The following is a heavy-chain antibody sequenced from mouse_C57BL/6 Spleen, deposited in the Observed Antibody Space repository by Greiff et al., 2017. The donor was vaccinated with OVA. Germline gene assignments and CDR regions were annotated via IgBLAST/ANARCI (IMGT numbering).Heavy chain of an antibody. V-gene: IGHV5-17*01. Sequence: EVQLQQSGGGLVKPGGSLKLSCAASGFTFSDYGMHWVRQAPEKGLEWVAYISSGSSTIYYADTVKGRFTISRDNAKNTLFLQMTSLRSEDTAMYYCAREERGDYYFDYWGQGTTLTVSS. CDR1: GFTFSDYG. CDR2: ISSGSSTI. CDR3: AREERGDYYFDY. D-gene: IGHD3-3*01. J-gene: IGHJ2*01.